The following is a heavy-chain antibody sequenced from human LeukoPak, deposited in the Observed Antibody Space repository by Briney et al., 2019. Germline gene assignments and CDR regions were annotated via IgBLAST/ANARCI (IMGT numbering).Heavy chain of an antibody. D-gene: IGHD6-6*01. CDR3: ARVKYSSPSFDI. CDR2: ISAYNGNT. Sequence: ASVKVSCKVSGYTFTSYGISWVRQAPGQGLEWMGWISAYNGNTNYAQNLQGRVTMTTETSTRTAYMELRSLRSDDTAVYYCARVKYSSPSFDIWGQGTMVTVSS. V-gene: IGHV1-18*01. J-gene: IGHJ3*02. CDR1: GYTFTSYG.